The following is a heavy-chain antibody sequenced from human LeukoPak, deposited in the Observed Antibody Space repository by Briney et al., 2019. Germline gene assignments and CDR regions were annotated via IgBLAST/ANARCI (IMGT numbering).Heavy chain of an antibody. CDR3: AKTDGYTSGWSGIDY. CDR2: IWYDGSNK. D-gene: IGHD6-19*01. Sequence: GGSLRLSCAASGFTFSSYGMHWVRQAPGKGLEWVAVIWYDGSNKYYADSAKGRFTISRDNSKNTLYLQMNSLRVGDTAVYYCAKTDGYTSGWSGIDYWGQGTLVTAAS. CDR1: GFTFSSYG. J-gene: IGHJ4*02. V-gene: IGHV3-33*06.